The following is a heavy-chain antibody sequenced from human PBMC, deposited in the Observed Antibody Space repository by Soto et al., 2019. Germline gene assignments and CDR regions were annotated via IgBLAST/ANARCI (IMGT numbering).Heavy chain of an antibody. J-gene: IGHJ6*02. CDR1: GFTFSSYD. D-gene: IGHD3-10*01. Sequence: EVQLVESGGGLVQPGGSLRLSCAASGFTFSSYDMHWVRQATGKGLEWVSAIGTAGDTYYPGSVKGRFTISRENAMNSLYLQMNSLRAGDTAVYYCARGFRGTRGWLHDYYCGMDVWGQGTTVTVSS. CDR2: IGTAGDT. CDR3: ARGFRGTRGWLHDYYCGMDV. V-gene: IGHV3-13*01.